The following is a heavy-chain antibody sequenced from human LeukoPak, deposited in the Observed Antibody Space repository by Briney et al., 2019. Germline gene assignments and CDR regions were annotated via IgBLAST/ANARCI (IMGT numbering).Heavy chain of an antibody. J-gene: IGHJ4*02. D-gene: IGHD1-26*01. CDR1: GFTFSTDA. V-gene: IGHV3-23*01. Sequence: GGSLRLSCAASGFTFSTDAMIGVRQAPGKGLEWVSTISVTGGSTFYADSVRGRLTISRDNSKNTLYLQMSSLRAEDTAVYYCARASSGSYRLDYWGQGTLVTVSS. CDR3: ARASSGSYRLDY. CDR2: ISVTGGST.